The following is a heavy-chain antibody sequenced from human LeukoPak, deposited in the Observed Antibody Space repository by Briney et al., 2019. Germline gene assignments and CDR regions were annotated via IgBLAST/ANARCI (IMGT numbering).Heavy chain of an antibody. Sequence: GGSLRLHCAASGFTFSSYGMHWVRQAPGKGLEWVAVVSDDGTNKYYADSVKGRFTISRDNSKNTLYLQMNSLRADDTAVYYCARIPGGNRVVLNYQFDFWGQGTLVTVSS. CDR2: VSDDGTNK. CDR1: GFTFSSYG. J-gene: IGHJ4*02. CDR3: ARIPGGNRVVLNYQFDF. V-gene: IGHV3-30*03. D-gene: IGHD4-23*01.